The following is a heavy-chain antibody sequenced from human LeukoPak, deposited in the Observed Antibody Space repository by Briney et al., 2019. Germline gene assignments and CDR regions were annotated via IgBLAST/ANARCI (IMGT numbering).Heavy chain of an antibody. CDR1: GFTFSTFF. J-gene: IGHJ4*02. CDR3: AKGGHFDF. D-gene: IGHD6-25*01. CDR2: ISGSGGNT. Sequence: GGSLRLFCVASGFTFSTFFMTWGRRAPGKGLEWVSAISGSGGNTYYTDSVKGRFTISRDNSKNTLYLQMNNLRAEDTALYHCAKGGHFDFWGQGALVTVSS. V-gene: IGHV3-23*01.